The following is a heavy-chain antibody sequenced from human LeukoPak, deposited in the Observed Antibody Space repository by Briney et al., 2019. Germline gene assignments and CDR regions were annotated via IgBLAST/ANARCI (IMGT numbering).Heavy chain of an antibody. CDR2: ISYSGST. J-gene: IGHJ4*02. CDR1: GGSFSGYY. D-gene: IGHD3-22*01. CDR3: ARFYYDSRGYWYYFDY. V-gene: IGHV4-59*08. Sequence: SETLSLTCAVYGGSFSGYYWSCIRQPPGKGLEWIGYISYSGSTSYDPSLKSRVTISGDSSKKQFSLKLSSVTAADTAVYYCARFYYDSRGYWYYFDYWGQGTLVTVSS.